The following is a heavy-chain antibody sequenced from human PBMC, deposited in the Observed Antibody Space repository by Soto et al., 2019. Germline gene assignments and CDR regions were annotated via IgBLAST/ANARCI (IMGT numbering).Heavy chain of an antibody. CDR3: ARHVTNWFDP. CDR2: IYYTGRS. CDR1: GGSISSSNYF. D-gene: IGHD3-16*01. Sequence: SETLSLTCTVSGGSISSSNYFWGWLRQPPGKGLEWIGSIYYTGRSYYNQSLESRVTISVDTSKNQFSLRVNSVTAADTAVYFCARHVTNWFDPWGQGTPVTVSS. V-gene: IGHV4-39*01. J-gene: IGHJ5*02.